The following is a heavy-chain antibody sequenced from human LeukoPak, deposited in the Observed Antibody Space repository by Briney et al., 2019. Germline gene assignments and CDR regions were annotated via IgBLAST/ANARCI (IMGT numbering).Heavy chain of an antibody. V-gene: IGHV4-59*12. Sequence: SETLSLTCAVYGGSFSGYYWSWIRQPPGKGLEWIGYIYYSGNTNYNPSLKSRVTISVDTSKNQFSLKLSSVTAADTAAYYCATGRAVGAADAFDIWGQGTMVTVSS. CDR2: IYYSGNT. D-gene: IGHD1-26*01. J-gene: IGHJ3*02. CDR1: GGSFSGYY. CDR3: ATGRAVGAADAFDI.